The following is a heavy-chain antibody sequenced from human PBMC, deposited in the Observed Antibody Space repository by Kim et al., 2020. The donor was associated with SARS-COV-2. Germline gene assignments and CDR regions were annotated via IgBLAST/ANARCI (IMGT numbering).Heavy chain of an antibody. CDR2: ISSSSSTI. J-gene: IGHJ4*02. CDR1: GFTFSSYS. CDR3: ARDPSWDGRDY. D-gene: IGHD1-26*01. V-gene: IGHV3-48*04. Sequence: GGSLRLSCAASGFTFSSYSMNWVRQAPGKGLEWVSYISSSSSTIYYADSVKGRFTISRDNAKNSLYLQMNSLRAEDTAVYYCARDPSWDGRDYWGQGTLVTVSS.